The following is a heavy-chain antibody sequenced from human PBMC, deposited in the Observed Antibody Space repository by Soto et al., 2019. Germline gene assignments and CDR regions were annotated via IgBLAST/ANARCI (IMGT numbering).Heavy chain of an antibody. Sequence: GASVKVSCKASGGTFSSYAISWVRQAPGQGLEWMGGIIPIFGTANYAQKFQGRVTITADKSTSTAYMELSSLRSEDTAVYYCARDRGSGWYPGDYYYGMDVWRQGTTVTVSS. CDR1: GGTFSSYA. D-gene: IGHD6-19*01. CDR3: ARDRGSGWYPGDYYYGMDV. V-gene: IGHV1-69*06. CDR2: IIPIFGTA. J-gene: IGHJ6*02.